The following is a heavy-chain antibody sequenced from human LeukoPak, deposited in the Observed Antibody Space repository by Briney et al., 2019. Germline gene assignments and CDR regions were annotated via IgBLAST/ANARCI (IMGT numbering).Heavy chain of an antibody. J-gene: IGHJ4*02. D-gene: IGHD4-23*01. CDR2: IYTSGST. Sequence: PSETLSLTCTVSGGSISSGSYYWSWIRQPAGKGLEWIGRIYTSGSTNYNPSLKSRVTISVDTSKNQFSLKLSSVTAADTAVYYCARGSIRWSQPFDYWGQGTLVTVSS. CDR3: ARGSIRWSQPFDY. V-gene: IGHV4-61*02. CDR1: GGSISSGSYY.